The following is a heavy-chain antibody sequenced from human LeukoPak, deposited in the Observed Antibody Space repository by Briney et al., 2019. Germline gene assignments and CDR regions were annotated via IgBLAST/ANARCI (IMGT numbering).Heavy chain of an antibody. CDR2: INHSGST. J-gene: IGHJ4*01. CDR1: GGSFSGYY. V-gene: IGHV4-34*01. D-gene: IGHD6-25*01. CDR3: AKSGGYGLIDY. Sequence: NPSETLSLTCAVYGGSFSGYYWSWIRQPPGKGLEWIGEINHSGSTNYNPSLKSRVTISVDTSKNQVSLKMSSVTAADTAVYYCAKSGGYGLIDYWGQGTLVTVSS.